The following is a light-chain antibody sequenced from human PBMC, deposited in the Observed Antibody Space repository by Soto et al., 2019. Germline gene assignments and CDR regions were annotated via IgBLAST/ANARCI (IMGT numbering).Light chain of an antibody. V-gene: IGKV3-20*01. Sequence: EIVLTQSPGTLSLSPGERATLSCRASQSVSSSYLAWYQQKPGQTPRLLIYGASTRATGIPDRFIGSGSGTDFTLTISRLEPEDVEVYYCQQYGSAPPYTFGQGTKLEIK. CDR1: QSVSSSY. CDR3: QQYGSAPPYT. J-gene: IGKJ2*01. CDR2: GAS.